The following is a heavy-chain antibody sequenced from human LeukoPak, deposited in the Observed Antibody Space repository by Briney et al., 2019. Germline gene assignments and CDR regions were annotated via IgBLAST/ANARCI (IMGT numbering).Heavy chain of an antibody. D-gene: IGHD3-3*01. J-gene: IGHJ4*02. CDR1: GYTFTSYG. Sequence: ASVKVSCKASGYTFTSYGISWVRQAPGQGLEWMGWISAYNGNTNYAQKLQGRVTMTTDTSTSTAYMELRSLRSDDTAVYYCARGRLPHDFWSGYYGNFDYWGQGTLVTVSS. V-gene: IGHV1-18*01. CDR2: ISAYNGNT. CDR3: ARGRLPHDFWSGYYGNFDY.